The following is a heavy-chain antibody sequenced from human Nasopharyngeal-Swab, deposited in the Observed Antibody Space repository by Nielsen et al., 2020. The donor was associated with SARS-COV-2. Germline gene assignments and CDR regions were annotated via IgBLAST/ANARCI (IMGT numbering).Heavy chain of an antibody. Sequence: ASVKVSCKASGYTFTGYYMHWVRQAPGQGLEWMGWINPNSGGTNYAQKFQGWVIMTRDTSISTAYMELSRLRSDDTAVYYCARGPYYDFWSGYSSYYYMDVWGKGTTVTVSS. CDR1: GYTFTGYY. CDR2: INPNSGGT. D-gene: IGHD3-3*01. V-gene: IGHV1-2*04. J-gene: IGHJ6*03. CDR3: ARGPYYDFWSGYSSYYYMDV.